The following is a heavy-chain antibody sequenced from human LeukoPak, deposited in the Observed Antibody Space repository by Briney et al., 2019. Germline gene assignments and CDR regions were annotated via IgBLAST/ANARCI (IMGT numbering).Heavy chain of an antibody. J-gene: IGHJ4*02. Sequence: GGSLRLSCAASGFTFSSYSMNWVRQAPGKGLEWVSSISCSNSYIYYADSVKGRFTISRDNAKNSLYLQMNSLRAEDTAVYYCARALSIDDDFWSGYNDYWGQGTLVTVSS. CDR3: ARALSIDDDFWSGYNDY. CDR2: ISCSNSYI. V-gene: IGHV3-21*01. D-gene: IGHD3-3*01. CDR1: GFTFSSYS.